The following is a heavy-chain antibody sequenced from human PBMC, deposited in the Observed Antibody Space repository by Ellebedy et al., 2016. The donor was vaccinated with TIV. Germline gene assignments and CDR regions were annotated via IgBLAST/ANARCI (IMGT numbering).Heavy chain of an antibody. Sequence: ASVKVSXKASGYTFTGYYMHWVRQAPGQGLEWMGWINPNSGGTNYAQKFQGRVTMTRDTSISTAYMELSRLRSDDTAVYYCATLTFITGTPFDYWGQGTLVTVSS. D-gene: IGHD1-7*01. J-gene: IGHJ4*02. V-gene: IGHV1-2*02. CDR3: ATLTFITGTPFDY. CDR2: INPNSGGT. CDR1: GYTFTGYY.